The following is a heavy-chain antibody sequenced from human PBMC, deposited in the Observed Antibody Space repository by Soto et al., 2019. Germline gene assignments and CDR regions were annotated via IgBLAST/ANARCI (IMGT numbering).Heavy chain of an antibody. CDR3: ARQKVYYATHHFAC. J-gene: IGHJ4*02. CDR1: GGSITGTTSY. V-gene: IGHV4-39*01. D-gene: IGHD2-15*01. CDR2: VYYSGHT. Sequence: QLQLQESGPGLVKASETLSLTCTVSGGSITGTTSYWGWIRQSPGTGLEWIGSVYYSGHTYENPSLKSRVTTSVDTSKNHFSLNLSSVTAADTAVYYCARQKVYYATHHFACWGQGTLVTVSS.